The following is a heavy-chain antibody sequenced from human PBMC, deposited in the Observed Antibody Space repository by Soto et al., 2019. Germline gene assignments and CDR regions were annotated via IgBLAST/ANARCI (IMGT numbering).Heavy chain of an antibody. CDR2: ISGSGGST. CDR3: AKDQGDSSGYYGLIRHAFDI. Sequence: GGSLRLSCAASGFTFSSYAMSWVRQAPGKGLEWVSAISGSGGSTYYADSVKGRFTISRDNSKNTLYLQMNSLRAEETAVYYCAKDQGDSSGYYGLIRHAFDIWGQGTMVTVSS. J-gene: IGHJ3*02. D-gene: IGHD3-22*01. V-gene: IGHV3-23*01. CDR1: GFTFSSYA.